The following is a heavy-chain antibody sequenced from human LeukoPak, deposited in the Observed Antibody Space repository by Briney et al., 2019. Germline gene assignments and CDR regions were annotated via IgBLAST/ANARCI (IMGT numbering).Heavy chain of an antibody. CDR1: GFSFSNYA. D-gene: IGHD1-1*01. Sequence: PGGSLRLSCAASGFSFSNYAMTWVRQAPGRGLEWVSVISGSGGGTYYADSVKGRFTISRDSSKSTLYLHMNNLRAEDTAIYYCAKVYINFFDYWGQGTLVTVSS. CDR2: ISGSGGGT. CDR3: AKVYINFFDY. J-gene: IGHJ4*02. V-gene: IGHV3-23*01.